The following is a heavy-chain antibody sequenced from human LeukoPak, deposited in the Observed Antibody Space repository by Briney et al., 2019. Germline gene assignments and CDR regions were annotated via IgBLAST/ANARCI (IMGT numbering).Heavy chain of an antibody. CDR3: AREGQFLQRSPGADYYYYYYIDV. Sequence: GSSVKVSCKASGGTFSSYAISWVRQAPGQGLEWTGGIIPIFGTANYAQKFQGRGTITADESTRTAYMELCCLRSEDTAVYYGAREGQFLQRSPGADYYYYYYIDVWGKGTTVTVSS. D-gene: IGHD3-3*01. CDR1: GGTFSSYA. CDR2: IIPIFGTA. J-gene: IGHJ6*03. V-gene: IGHV1-69*01.